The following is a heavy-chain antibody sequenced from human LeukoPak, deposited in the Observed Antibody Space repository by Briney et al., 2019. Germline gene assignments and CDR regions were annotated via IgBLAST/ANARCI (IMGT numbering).Heavy chain of an antibody. Sequence: SETLSLTCSVSGYSISSAYYWGWIRQPPGKGLEWIGTMYHSGSTNYNPSLKSRVTISVDTSKNQFSLKVTSMTAADTGAYYCTRSFPGIVGAADFWGQGTLVTVSS. V-gene: IGHV4-38-2*02. CDR3: TRSFPGIVGAADF. J-gene: IGHJ4*02. CDR1: GYSISSAYY. CDR2: MYHSGST. D-gene: IGHD6-13*01.